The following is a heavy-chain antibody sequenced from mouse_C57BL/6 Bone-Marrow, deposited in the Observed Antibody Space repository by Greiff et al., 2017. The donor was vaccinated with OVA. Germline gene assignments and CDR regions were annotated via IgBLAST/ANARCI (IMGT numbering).Heavy chain of an antibody. Sequence: EVKVVESGEGLVKPGGSLKLSCAASGFTFSSYAMSWVRQTPEKRLEWVAYISSGGAYIYYADTVKGRFTISRDNARNTLYLQMSSLKSEDTAMYYCTRLLDAMDYWGQGTAVTVSA. J-gene: IGHJ4*01. CDR2: ISSGGAYI. CDR1: GFTFSSYA. CDR3: TRLLDAMDY. D-gene: IGHD2-1*01. V-gene: IGHV5-9-1*02.